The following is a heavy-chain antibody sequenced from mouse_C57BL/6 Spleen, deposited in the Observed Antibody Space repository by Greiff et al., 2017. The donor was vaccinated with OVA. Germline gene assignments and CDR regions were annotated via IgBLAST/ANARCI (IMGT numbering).Heavy chain of an antibody. D-gene: IGHD2-1*01. J-gene: IGHJ3*01. CDR3: AIPIYYGNYDWFAY. CDR2: IHPSDSDT. CDR1: GYTFTSYW. V-gene: IGHV1-74*01. Sequence: QVQLQQPGAELVKPGASVKVSCKASGYTFTSYWMHWVKQRPGQGLEWIGRIHPSDSDTNYNQKFKGKATLTVDKSSSTAYMQLSSLTSEDSAVYYCAIPIYYGNYDWFAYWGQGTLVTVSA.